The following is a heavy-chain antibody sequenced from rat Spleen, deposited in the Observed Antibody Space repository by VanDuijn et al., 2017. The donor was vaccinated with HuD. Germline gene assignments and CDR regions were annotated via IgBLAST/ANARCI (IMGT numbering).Heavy chain of an antibody. CDR2: ISYDGSNT. V-gene: IGHV5-29*01. Sequence: EVQLVESDGGLVQPGRSLKLSCAASGFTFSDYYMAWVRQAPTKGLEWVATISYDGSNTYYGDSVKGRFTISRDNAKNSLYLQMDSLRSADTATYYCARRHYGYTDYFDYWGQGVMVTVSS. CDR1: GFTFSDYY. D-gene: IGHD1-9*01. CDR3: ARRHYGYTDYFDY. J-gene: IGHJ2*01.